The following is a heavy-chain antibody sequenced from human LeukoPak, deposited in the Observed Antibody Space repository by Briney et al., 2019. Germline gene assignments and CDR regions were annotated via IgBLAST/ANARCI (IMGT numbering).Heavy chain of an antibody. CDR3: AKNGDRGAYCTGGTCYPYFYYYMDV. D-gene: IGHD2-15*01. V-gene: IGHV3-23*01. CDR2: ISSTGGTT. Sequence: GGSLRLSGAASGITFSSNGMSWVRQAQGKGLEWVSSISSTGGTTYYADSVKGRFTISRDNSKNTLYLQMNSLRAEDTAIYYCAKNGDRGAYCTGGTCYPYFYYYMDVWGKGTTVTI. J-gene: IGHJ6*03. CDR1: GITFSSNG.